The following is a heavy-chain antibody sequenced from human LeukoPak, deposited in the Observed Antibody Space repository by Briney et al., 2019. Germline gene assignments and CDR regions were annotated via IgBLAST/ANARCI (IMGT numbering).Heavy chain of an antibody. CDR3: AKDLVALGYSTSNTGPFDY. Sequence: ASVNVSCKASGYSFTTHDITWVRQATGQGLEWLGWINPNSGNTDYAQKFQDRVTMTRNSSISTVYLELSSLRSEDTAVYYCAKDLVALGYSTSNTGPFDYWGQGTLVTVSS. D-gene: IGHD6-6*01. CDR2: INPNSGNT. V-gene: IGHV1-8*02. J-gene: IGHJ4*02. CDR1: GYSFTTHD.